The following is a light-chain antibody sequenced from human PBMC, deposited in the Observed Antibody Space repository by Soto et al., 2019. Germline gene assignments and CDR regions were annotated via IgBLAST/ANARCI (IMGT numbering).Light chain of an antibody. CDR3: QHYNSYSEA. Sequence: EIVLTQSPGTLSLSPGERATLSCRASQSVSSSYLAWYQQKPGQAPRLLIYGAPSRATGIPDRFSGSGSGTDFTLTISRLEPEDFATYYCQHYNSYSEAFGQGTKVDIK. CDR2: GAP. V-gene: IGKV3-20*01. J-gene: IGKJ1*01. CDR1: QSVSSSY.